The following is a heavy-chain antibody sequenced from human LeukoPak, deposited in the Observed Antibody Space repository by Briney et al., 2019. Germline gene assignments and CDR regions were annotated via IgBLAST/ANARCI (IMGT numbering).Heavy chain of an antibody. CDR2: ICYSGST. J-gene: IGHJ3*02. CDR3: ARGRDAFDI. CDR1: GGSISSYY. Sequence: SETLSLTRTVSGGSISSYYWSWIRQPPGKGLEWIGYICYSGSTNYNPSLKSRVTISVDTSKNQFSLKLSSVTAADTAVYYCARGRDAFDIWGQGTMVTVSS. V-gene: IGHV4-59*01.